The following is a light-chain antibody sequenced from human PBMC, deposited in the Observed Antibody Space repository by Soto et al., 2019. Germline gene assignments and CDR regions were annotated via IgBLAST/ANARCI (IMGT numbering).Light chain of an antibody. CDR1: QSVSSSY. Sequence: EIVLTQSPGTLSLSPGERATLSCRASQSVSSSYLAWYQQKPGQAPRLLIYGASIRATGIPDRFSGSESGTDFTLTNTSLEPEDFPVYYCQQYGSSLSTFGGGTKVEIK. CDR2: GAS. CDR3: QQYGSSLST. J-gene: IGKJ4*01. V-gene: IGKV3-20*01.